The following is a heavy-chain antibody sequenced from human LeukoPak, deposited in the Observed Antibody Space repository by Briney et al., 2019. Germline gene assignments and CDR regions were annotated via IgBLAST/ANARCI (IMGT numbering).Heavy chain of an antibody. CDR1: GESFSGYY. Sequence: PSETLSLTCAVYGESFSGYYWSWIRQPPGKGLEWIGSIYYSGSTFYNPSLKSRVTISINTSKNQFSLKLSSVTAADTAVYYCASQPYYDSSGYYFYWGQGTLVTVSS. CDR3: ASQPYYDSSGYYFY. CDR2: IYYSGST. D-gene: IGHD3-22*01. J-gene: IGHJ4*02. V-gene: IGHV4-34*01.